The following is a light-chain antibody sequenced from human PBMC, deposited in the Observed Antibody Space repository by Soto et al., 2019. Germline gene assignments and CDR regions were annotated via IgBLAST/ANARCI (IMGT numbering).Light chain of an antibody. CDR3: QVWDNVDDHIYV. CDR1: NIDSRT. CDR2: DNS. V-gene: IGLV3-21*02. J-gene: IGLJ1*01. Sequence: SYELTQPPSVSVAPGQTATISCGENNIDSRTVHWYQQKPGQAPLLVVYDNSFRPSGIPNRFSGSNSGNTATLTISRVEAGDEADYYCQVWDNVDDHIYVFGTGTRSPS.